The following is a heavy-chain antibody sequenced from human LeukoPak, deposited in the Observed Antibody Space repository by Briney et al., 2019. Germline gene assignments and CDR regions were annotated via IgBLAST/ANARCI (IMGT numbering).Heavy chain of an antibody. CDR2: IYWDDDK. CDR3: AHSPYDFGGNPGFHYFDY. D-gene: IGHD4-23*01. Sequence: SGPTLVKPTQTLTLTCTFSGFSLSTSGVGVGWIRQPPGKALEWLVFIYWDDDKRYSPSLKSRLTITKDTFKNQVVLTMTNMDPVDTATYFCAHSPYDFGGNPGFHYFDYWGQGTLVTVSS. CDR1: GFSLSTSGVG. J-gene: IGHJ4*02. V-gene: IGHV2-5*02.